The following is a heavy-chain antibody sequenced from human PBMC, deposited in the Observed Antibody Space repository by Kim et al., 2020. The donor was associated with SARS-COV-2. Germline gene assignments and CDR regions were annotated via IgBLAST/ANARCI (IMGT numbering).Heavy chain of an antibody. D-gene: IGHD3-16*02. V-gene: IGHV4-31*03. CDR1: GGSISSGGYY. J-gene: IGHJ3*02. CDR2: IYYSGST. CDR3: ARALTMITFGGVIVDAFDI. Sequence: SETLSLTCTVSGGSISSGGYYWSWIRQHPGKSLEWIGYIYYSGSTYYNPSLKSRVTISVDTSKNQFSLKLSSVTAADTAVYYCARALTMITFGGVIVDAFDIWGQGTMVTVSS.